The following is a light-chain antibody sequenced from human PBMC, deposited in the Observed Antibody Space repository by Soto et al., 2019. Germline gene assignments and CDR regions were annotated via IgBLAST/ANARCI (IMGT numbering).Light chain of an antibody. V-gene: IGLV2-14*01. CDR2: EVS. CDR1: SSDVGGYNY. J-gene: IGLJ2*01. Sequence: QSALTQPASVSGSPGQSITISCTGTSSDVGGYNYVSWYQQHPGKAPKLMIYEVSHRPSGVSNRFSGSKSGNTASLTISGLQAEDEADYYGSSYTSGFTLVIFGGGTKLTVL. CDR3: SSYTSGFTLVI.